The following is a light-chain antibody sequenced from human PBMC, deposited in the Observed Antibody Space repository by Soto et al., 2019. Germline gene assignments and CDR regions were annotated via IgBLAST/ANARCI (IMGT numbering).Light chain of an antibody. J-gene: IGKJ4*01. CDR1: QGIASH. V-gene: IGKV1-9*01. Sequence: QLTQSPSSLSASVGDRVTITCRASQGIASHLAWYQQKPGQAPNLLIYAASTLQSGVPSRFSGSGSGTDFTLTISSLQPEDFATYYCQQLNSYPLTFGGGTKVEI. CDR2: AAS. CDR3: QQLNSYPLT.